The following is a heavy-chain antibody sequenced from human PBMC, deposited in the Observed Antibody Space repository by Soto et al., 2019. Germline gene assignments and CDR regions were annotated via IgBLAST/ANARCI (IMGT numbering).Heavy chain of an antibody. CDR1: GVSVSTYY. J-gene: IGHJ4*02. V-gene: IGHV4-59*02. Sequence: QVQLQESGPGLVKLSETLSLTCTVSGVSVSTYYWSWIRQAPGKGLEWIGYIYYSGSSNYNPSRKSRVTMSVATSKNQLSLKLSSVTAADTAVYYCARDQGGPFDYWGQGTLVTVSS. D-gene: IGHD2-15*01. CDR2: IYYSGSS. CDR3: ARDQGGPFDY.